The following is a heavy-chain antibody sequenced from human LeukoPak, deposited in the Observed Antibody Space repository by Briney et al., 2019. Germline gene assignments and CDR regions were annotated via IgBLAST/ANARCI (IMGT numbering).Heavy chain of an antibody. CDR2: ISGSGGST. V-gene: IGHV3-23*01. J-gene: IGHJ4*02. CDR3: AKDDAWLQYGD. Sequence: GGSLRLSCAASGFTFSSYGMSWVRQAPGKGLEWVSAISGSGGSTYYADSVKGRFTISRDNSKNTLYLQMNSLRAEDTAVYYCAKDDAWLQYGDWGRGTLVTVSS. CDR1: GFTFSSYG. D-gene: IGHD5-24*01.